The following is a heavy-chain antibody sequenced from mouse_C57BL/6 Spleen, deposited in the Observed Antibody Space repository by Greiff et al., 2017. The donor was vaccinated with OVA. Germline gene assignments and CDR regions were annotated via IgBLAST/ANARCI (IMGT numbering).Heavy chain of an antibody. CDR1: GYTFTSYW. CDR3: ARGYSNYPFAY. V-gene: IGHV1-7*01. D-gene: IGHD2-5*01. Sequence: VQGVESGAELAKPGASVKLSCKASGYTFTSYWMHWVKQRPGQGLEWIGYINPSSGYTKYNQKFKDKATLTADKSSSTAYMQLSSLTYEDSAVYYCARGYSNYPFAYWGQGTLVTVSA. J-gene: IGHJ3*01. CDR2: INPSSGYT.